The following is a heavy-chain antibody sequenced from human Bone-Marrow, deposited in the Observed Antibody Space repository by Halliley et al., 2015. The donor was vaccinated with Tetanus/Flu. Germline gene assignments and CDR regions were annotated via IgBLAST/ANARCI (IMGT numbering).Heavy chain of an antibody. J-gene: IGHJ4*02. Sequence: TLSLTCSVPGSSISPYYWSWIRQTPGKELDWIGYIYYTGSTNYNPALKSRVSLSVDMSKHQFSLKLTSVTAADTAVYYCARGGGIYGSNFYYDFWGQGALVTVSS. CDR1: GSSISPYY. V-gene: IGHV4-59*01. D-gene: IGHD3-22*01. CDR2: IYYTGST. CDR3: ARGGGIYGSNFYYDF.